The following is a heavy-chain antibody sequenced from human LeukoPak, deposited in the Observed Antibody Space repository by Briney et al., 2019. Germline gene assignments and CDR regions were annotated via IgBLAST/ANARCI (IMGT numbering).Heavy chain of an antibody. D-gene: IGHD2-2*01. Sequence: ASVKVSCKTSGYTFTNYDINWVRQATGQGFEWMGWMSPNSGNTGYAQKFQGRVAMTMDTSIRTAYMELSSLRSEDTAVYYCASLYCSSTSCRRGYYYYGMDVWGQGTTVTVSS. CDR1: GYTFTNYD. V-gene: IGHV1-8*01. CDR2: MSPNSGNT. J-gene: IGHJ6*02. CDR3: ASLYCSSTSCRRGYYYYGMDV.